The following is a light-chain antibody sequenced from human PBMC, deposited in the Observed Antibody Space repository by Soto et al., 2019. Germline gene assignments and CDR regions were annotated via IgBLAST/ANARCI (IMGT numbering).Light chain of an antibody. Sequence: QSVLTQPASVSGSPGQSITISCTGTSSDVGAYNYVSWYQQHPGKAPKLIISEVSDRPSGISARFTGSKSGNVASLTISGLQAEDEADYYCCSFTSSNTHVFGTGTKLTVL. J-gene: IGLJ1*01. CDR2: EVS. V-gene: IGLV2-14*01. CDR3: CSFTSSNTHV. CDR1: SSDVGAYNY.